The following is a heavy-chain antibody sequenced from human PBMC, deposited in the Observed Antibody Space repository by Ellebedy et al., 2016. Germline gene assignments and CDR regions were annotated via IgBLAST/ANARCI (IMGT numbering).Heavy chain of an antibody. CDR3: AREVLLWFGVDY. Sequence: GGSLRLSCAASGFTFSSYAMHWVRQAPGKGLEWVAVISYDGSNKYYADSVKGRFTISRDNSKNTLYLQMNSLRAEDTAVYYCAREVLLWFGVDYWGQGTLVTVSS. CDR1: GFTFSSYA. V-gene: IGHV3-30-3*01. CDR2: ISYDGSNK. D-gene: IGHD3-10*01. J-gene: IGHJ4*02.